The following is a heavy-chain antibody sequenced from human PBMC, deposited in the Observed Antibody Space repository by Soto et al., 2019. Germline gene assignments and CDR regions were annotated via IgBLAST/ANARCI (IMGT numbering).Heavy chain of an antibody. D-gene: IGHD3-22*01. V-gene: IGHV3-7*01. CDR3: GTHSRSRPLY. CDR1: GFTFSSYW. J-gene: IGHJ1*01. Sequence: ESGGGLVQPGGSLRLSCAASGFTFSSYWMSWVRQAPGKGLEWVANIKEDGSEKSYVDSVKGRFTISRDNAKNSLFLQMTSLRVEDTAVYYCGTHSRSRPLYWDQGTLVTVSS. CDR2: IKEDGSEK.